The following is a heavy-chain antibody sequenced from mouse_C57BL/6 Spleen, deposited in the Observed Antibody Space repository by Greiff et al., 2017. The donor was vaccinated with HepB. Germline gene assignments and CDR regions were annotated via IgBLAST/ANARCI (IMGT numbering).Heavy chain of an antibody. CDR3: ARNGGDGYYLYAMDY. V-gene: IGHV2-9-1*01. J-gene: IGHJ4*01. CDR1: GFSLTSYA. CDR2: IWTGGGT. Sequence: VKVVESGPGLVAPSQSLSITCTVSGFSLTSYAISWVRQPPGKGLEWLGVIWTGGGTNYNSALKSRLSISKDNSKSQVFLKMNSLQTDDTARYYCARNGGDGYYLYAMDYWGQGTSVTVSS. D-gene: IGHD2-3*01.